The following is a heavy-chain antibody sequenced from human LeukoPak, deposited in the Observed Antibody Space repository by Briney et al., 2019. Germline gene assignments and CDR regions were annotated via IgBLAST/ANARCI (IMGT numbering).Heavy chain of an antibody. CDR3: AKGENYDFWSGYY. V-gene: IGHV3-23*01. CDR2: ISGSGGST. Sequence: GGSLRLSCAASGFTVSSNYMSWVRQAPGKGLEWVSAISGSGGSTYYADSVKGRFTISRDNSKNTLYLQMNSLRAEDTAVYYCAKGENYDFWSGYYWGQETLVTVSS. CDR1: GFTVSSNY. J-gene: IGHJ4*02. D-gene: IGHD3-3*01.